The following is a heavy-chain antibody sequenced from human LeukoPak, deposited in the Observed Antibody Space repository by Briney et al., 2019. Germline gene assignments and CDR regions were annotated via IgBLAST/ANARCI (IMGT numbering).Heavy chain of an antibody. J-gene: IGHJ6*02. CDR2: IYHSGST. CDR3: ARPITSYYHYGMDV. Sequence: PSETLSLTCTVSGGSISSGDYYWSWVRQPPGKGLEWIGEIYHSGSTNYNPSLKSRVAISVDKSKNQFSLKLSSVTAADTAVYYCARPITSYYHYGMDVWGQGTTVTVSS. V-gene: IGHV4-4*02. CDR1: GGSISSGDYY. D-gene: IGHD3-10*01.